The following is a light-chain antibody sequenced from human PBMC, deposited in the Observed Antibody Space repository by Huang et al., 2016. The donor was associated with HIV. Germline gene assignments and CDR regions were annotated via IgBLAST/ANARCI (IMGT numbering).Light chain of an antibody. CDR2: DAS. Sequence: AIQLTQSPSSLSASVGDRVTITCRASQGISNALAWYQQKPGKAPNLLIFDASRLESGVPSRFSGGGSGTDFTLTISSMQPEDFATYYCQQFNNYPLTFGGGTKVEIK. CDR1: QGISNA. J-gene: IGKJ4*01. V-gene: IGKV1D-13*01. CDR3: QQFNNYPLT.